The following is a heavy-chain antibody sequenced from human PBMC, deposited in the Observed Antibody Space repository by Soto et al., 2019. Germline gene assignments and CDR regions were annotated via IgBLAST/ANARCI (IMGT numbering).Heavy chain of an antibody. D-gene: IGHD3-10*01. CDR1: GLTFSSYA. CDR3: AKLPLIWFVELLTFDY. Sequence: EVQLLESGGGLVQPGGSLSLSCAASGLTFSSYAISWVRQAQGKGLEWVSAISGSGGSTYYADSVKGRFTISRDNSKNTLYLQMNSLRTEDTAVYYCAKLPLIWFVELLTFDYWGQGTLVTVS. V-gene: IGHV3-23*01. CDR2: ISGSGGST. J-gene: IGHJ4*02.